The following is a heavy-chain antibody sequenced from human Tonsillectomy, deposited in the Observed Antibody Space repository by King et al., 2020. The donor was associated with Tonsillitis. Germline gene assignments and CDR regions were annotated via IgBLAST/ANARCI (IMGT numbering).Heavy chain of an antibody. CDR2: ISSSSSTI. D-gene: IGHD4-17*01. CDR1: GFTFSSYS. J-gene: IGHJ4*02. V-gene: IGHV3-48*02. Sequence: VQLVESGGGLVQPGGSLRLSCAASGFTFSSYSMNWVRQAPGKGPEWVSYISSSSSTIYYADSVKGRLTISRDNAKNSLYLQMNSLRDGDTAVYYCARDGDYLFDYWGQGTLVTVSS. CDR3: ARDGDYLFDY.